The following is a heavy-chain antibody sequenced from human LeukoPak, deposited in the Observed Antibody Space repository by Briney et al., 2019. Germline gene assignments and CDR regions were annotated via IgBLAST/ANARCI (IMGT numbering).Heavy chain of an antibody. J-gene: IGHJ4*02. CDR2: IYYSGST. CDR3: ARGDYYDSSGLLDY. V-gene: IGHV4-59*01. CDR1: GGSISSFY. D-gene: IGHD3-22*01. Sequence: SETLSLTCSVSGGSISSFYWSWIRQPPGKGLEWIGYIYYSGSTNYNPSLKSRVTISVDTSKNQFSLKLSSVTAADTAVYYCARGDYYDSSGLLDYWGQGTLVTVSS.